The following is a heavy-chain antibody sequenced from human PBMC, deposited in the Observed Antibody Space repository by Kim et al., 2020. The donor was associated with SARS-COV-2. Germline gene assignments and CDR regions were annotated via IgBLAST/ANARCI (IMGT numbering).Heavy chain of an antibody. V-gene: IGHV3-15*01. CDR1: GFNFNNAW. D-gene: IGHD6-19*01. Sequence: GGSLRLSCATSGFNFNNAWMSWVRQAPGKGLEWVGLIKTKTYGETTDYAAPVEGRFTISRDDSKNTLYLQMNSLKIEDTAVYYCTPSSGWTLHWGQGTLVTVSS. J-gene: IGHJ4*02. CDR3: TPSSGWTLH. CDR2: IKTKTYGETT.